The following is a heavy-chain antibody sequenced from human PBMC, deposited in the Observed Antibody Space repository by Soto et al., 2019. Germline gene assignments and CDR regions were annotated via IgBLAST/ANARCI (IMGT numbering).Heavy chain of an antibody. D-gene: IGHD6-19*01. CDR1: GGSISSYY. V-gene: IGHV4-59*01. J-gene: IGHJ3*02. CDR3: ASQQWLVLNAFDI. CDR2: IYYSGST. Sequence: QVQLQESGPGLVKPSETLSLTCTVSGGSISSYYWSWIRQPPGKGLEWIGYIYYSGSTNDNPSLKTRVTLPVDTSKTHLSLKLSSVTAADTAVYYCASQQWLVLNAFDIWGQGTMVTVSS.